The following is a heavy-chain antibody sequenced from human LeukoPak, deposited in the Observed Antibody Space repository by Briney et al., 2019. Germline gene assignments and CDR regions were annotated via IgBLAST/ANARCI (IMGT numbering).Heavy chain of an antibody. J-gene: IGHJ4*02. Sequence: SETLSLTCTVSGGSISSYYWSWIRQPPGKGLEWIGYIYYSGSTNYNPSLKSRVTISVDTSKNQFSLKLSSVTAADTAVYYCARRVQGYYGSGSYPDYWGQGTLVTVSS. CDR2: IYYSGST. V-gene: IGHV4-59*12. CDR3: ARRVQGYYGSGSYPDY. CDR1: GGSISSYY. D-gene: IGHD3-10*01.